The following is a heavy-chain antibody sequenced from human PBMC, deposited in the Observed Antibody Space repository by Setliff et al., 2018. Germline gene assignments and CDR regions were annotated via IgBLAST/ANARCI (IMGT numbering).Heavy chain of an antibody. D-gene: IGHD4-17*01. CDR2: IYPGDSDA. J-gene: IGHJ4*02. V-gene: IGHV5-51*01. Sequence: GESLKISCKRSGYSFTNYWIGWVRQMPGKGLEWMGIIYPGDSDARYSPSFQGQVTISVDKSITTAYLHWSTLKASDTAMYYCARSTVTQDFDYWGQGTLVTVSS. CDR1: GYSFTNYW. CDR3: ARSTVTQDFDY.